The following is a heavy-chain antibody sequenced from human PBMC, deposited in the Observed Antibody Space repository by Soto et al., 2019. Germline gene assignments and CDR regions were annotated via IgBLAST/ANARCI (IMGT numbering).Heavy chain of an antibody. D-gene: IGHD4-4*01. J-gene: IGHJ4*02. CDR2: IYYNGST. CDR3: ASLDYSKTNYFDY. CDR1: GGSISSSSYY. Sequence: PSETLSLTCTVSGGSISSSSYYWGWIRQPPGKGLEWIGSIYYNGSTYYNPSLKSRVTISVDTSKNQFSLKLSSVTAADTAVYYCASLDYSKTNYFDYWGQGTLVTVSS. V-gene: IGHV4-39*01.